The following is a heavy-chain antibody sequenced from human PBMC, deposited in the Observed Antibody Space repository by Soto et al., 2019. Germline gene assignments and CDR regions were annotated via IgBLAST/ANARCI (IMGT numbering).Heavy chain of an antibody. V-gene: IGHV4-34*01. Sequence: QVQLQQWGAGLLKPSETLSLTCAVSGGSFSGYSWSWIRQPPGKGLEWIGEITHNGGTNYNPSLKSRVAISVDTSKKQLSLNLSSVTDADTAVYYCARGPYSGSNRDYWGQGTLVTVSS. J-gene: IGHJ4*02. CDR3: ARGPYSGSNRDY. CDR2: ITHNGGT. CDR1: GGSFSGYS. D-gene: IGHD1-26*01.